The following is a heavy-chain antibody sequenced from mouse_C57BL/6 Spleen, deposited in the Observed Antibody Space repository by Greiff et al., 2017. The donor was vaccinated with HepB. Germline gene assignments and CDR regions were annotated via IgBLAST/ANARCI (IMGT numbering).Heavy chain of an antibody. CDR3: ARANYDDDRGHYYAMDC. D-gene: IGHD2-4*01. Sequence: VQLQQPGAELVRPGSSVKLSCKASGYTFTSYWMHWVKQRPIQGLEWIGNIDPSDSETHYNQKFKDKATLTVDKSSSTAYMQLSSLTSEDSAVYYCARANYDDDRGHYYAMDCWGQGTSVTVSS. CDR2: IDPSDSET. CDR1: GYTFTSYW. V-gene: IGHV1-52*01. J-gene: IGHJ4*01.